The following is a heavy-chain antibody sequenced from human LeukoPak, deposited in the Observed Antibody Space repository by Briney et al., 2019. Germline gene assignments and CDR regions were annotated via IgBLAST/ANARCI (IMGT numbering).Heavy chain of an antibody. D-gene: IGHD3/OR15-3a*01. V-gene: IGHV4-30-2*01. CDR1: GGSVSSGSYS. CDR2: IYHSGST. CDR3: ARGRDYDAFDI. Sequence: SETLSLTCTVSGGSVSSGSYSWSWIRQPPGKGLEWIGYIYHSGSTYYNPSLKSRVTISVDRSKNQFSLKLSSVTAADTAVYYCARGRDYDAFDIWGQGTMVTVSS. J-gene: IGHJ3*02.